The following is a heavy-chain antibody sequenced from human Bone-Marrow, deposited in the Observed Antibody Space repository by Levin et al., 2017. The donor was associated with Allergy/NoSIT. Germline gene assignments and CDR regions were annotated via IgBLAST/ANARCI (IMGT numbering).Heavy chain of an antibody. J-gene: IGHJ4*02. CDR3: ARGGGLTSVIAVLNYHFDL. CDR1: GDSLSSTSYY. D-gene: IGHD5/OR15-5a*01. V-gene: IGHV4-39*07. CDR2: IYYSGTT. Sequence: SQTLSLTCTVSGDSLSSTSYYWAWIRQPPGKGLQWIGTIYYSGTTYYNPSLKSRVAISRDTSKRQLSVRLTSVTAADTAVYFCARGGGLTSVIAVLNYHFDLWGQGALVTVSS.